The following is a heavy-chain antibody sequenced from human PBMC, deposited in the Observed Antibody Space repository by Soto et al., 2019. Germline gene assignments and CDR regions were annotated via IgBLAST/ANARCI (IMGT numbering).Heavy chain of an antibody. D-gene: IGHD2-15*01. CDR2: ISSSGSTI. CDR1: GFTFSSYE. J-gene: IGHJ4*02. V-gene: IGHV3-48*03. CDR3: ARYPQYCSGGSCYFGY. Sequence: GGSLRLSCAASGFTFSSYEMNWVRQAPGKGLEWVSYISSSGSTIYYADSVKGRFTISRDNAKNSLYLQMNSLRAEDTAVYYCARYPQYCSGGSCYFGYWGQGTLVTVSS.